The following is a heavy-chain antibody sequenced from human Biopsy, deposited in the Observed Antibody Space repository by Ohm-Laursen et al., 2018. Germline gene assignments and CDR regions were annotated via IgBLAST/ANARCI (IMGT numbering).Heavy chain of an antibody. Sequence: GTLSLTCIVSGVSITAYYWSWIRQPPGKGLECIGNIHHSGSTNYNPSLKGRLTISVDTSKNQFSLKLSSVTAADTAVYYCARMDCSGGSCHYYSYGMDVWGQGTTVTVSS. CDR2: IHHSGST. CDR3: ARMDCSGGSCHYYSYGMDV. J-gene: IGHJ6*02. V-gene: IGHV4-4*09. D-gene: IGHD2-15*01. CDR1: GVSITAYY.